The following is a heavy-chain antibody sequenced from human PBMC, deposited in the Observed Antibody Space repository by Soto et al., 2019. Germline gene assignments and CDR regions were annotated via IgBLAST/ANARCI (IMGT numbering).Heavy chain of an antibody. J-gene: IGHJ6*02. CDR3: ARGAYCSSTSCYTDNYYYHGMEV. Sequence: ASVKVSCKASGYTFTSYDINWVRQATGQGLEWMGWMNPNSGNTGYAQKFQGRVTMTRNTSISTAYMELSSLRSEDTAVYYCARGAYCSSTSCYTDNYYYHGMEVWGQGATVTVSS. CDR2: MNPNSGNT. D-gene: IGHD2-2*02. V-gene: IGHV1-8*01. CDR1: GYTFTSYD.